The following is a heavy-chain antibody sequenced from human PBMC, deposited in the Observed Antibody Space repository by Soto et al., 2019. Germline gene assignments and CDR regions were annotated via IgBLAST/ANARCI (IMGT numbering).Heavy chain of an antibody. Sequence: ASVKVSCKASGYTFTRYYINWVRQATGQGLEWMGWMNPNSGNTGYAQKFQGRVTMTRNTSISTAYMELSSLRSEDTAVYYCARVRVLGYCSGGSCYSYYYGMDVWGQGTTVTVSS. CDR1: GYTFTRYY. CDR2: MNPNSGNT. V-gene: IGHV1-8*01. D-gene: IGHD2-15*01. J-gene: IGHJ6*02. CDR3: ARVRVLGYCSGGSCYSYYYGMDV.